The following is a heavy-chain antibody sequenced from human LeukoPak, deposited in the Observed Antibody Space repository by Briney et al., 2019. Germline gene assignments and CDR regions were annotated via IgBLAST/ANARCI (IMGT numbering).Heavy chain of an antibody. V-gene: IGHV4-31*03. J-gene: IGHJ4*02. Sequence: SETLSLTCPVSGGSISSGCYYWSWIRQHPGKGLEWIGYIYYSGSTYYNPSLKSRVTITVDTSKNQFSLKLSAVAAADTAVYYCARGYTAKATDWGQGTLVTVSS. CDR2: IYYSGST. D-gene: IGHD5-18*01. CDR1: GGSISSGCYY. CDR3: ARGYTAKATD.